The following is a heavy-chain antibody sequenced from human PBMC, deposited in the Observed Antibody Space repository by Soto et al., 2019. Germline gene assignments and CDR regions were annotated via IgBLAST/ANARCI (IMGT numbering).Heavy chain of an antibody. J-gene: IGHJ6*03. CDR1: GYTFTSYD. Sequence: ASVKVSCKTSGYTFTSYDINWVRQATGQGLEWMGWMNPNSGNTGYAQKFQGRVTMTRNTSISTAYMELSSLRSEDTAVYYCARSYYDFRSGQDRLHYYYYMDVWGKGTTVTVSS. D-gene: IGHD3-3*01. V-gene: IGHV1-8*01. CDR2: MNPNSGNT. CDR3: ARSYYDFRSGQDRLHYYYYMDV.